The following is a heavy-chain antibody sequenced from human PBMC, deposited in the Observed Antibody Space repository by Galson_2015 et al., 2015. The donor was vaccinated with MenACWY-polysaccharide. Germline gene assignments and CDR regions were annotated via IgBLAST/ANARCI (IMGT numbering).Heavy chain of an antibody. CDR1: GFTFSTFA. D-gene: IGHD2-8*02. J-gene: IGHJ6*02. CDR2: MTGSGAAI. Sequence: SLRLSCAAAGFTFSTFAMSWVRQAPGKGLEWVSAMTGSGAAIYYADSVKGRFTISRDKSKNTLYLQMNSRRAEDTAVYYCAKRARVVDAVWYGMDFSGQGTSVTVSS. CDR3: AKRARVVDAVWYGMDF. V-gene: IGHV3-23*01.